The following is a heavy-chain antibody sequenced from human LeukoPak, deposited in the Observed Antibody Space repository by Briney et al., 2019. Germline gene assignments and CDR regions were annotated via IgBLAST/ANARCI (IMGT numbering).Heavy chain of an antibody. D-gene: IGHD3-10*01. J-gene: IGHJ4*02. CDR3: ARGLWFGDENPPYFDY. CDR2: IYTSGST. Sequence: TLSLTCTVSGGSISSSNYYWNWIRQPAGKGLEWIGRIYTSGSTNYTPSLKSRVTISVDTSKNQFSLKLSSVTAADTAVYYCARGLWFGDENPPYFDYWGQGTLVTVSS. CDR1: GGSISSSNYY. V-gene: IGHV4-61*02.